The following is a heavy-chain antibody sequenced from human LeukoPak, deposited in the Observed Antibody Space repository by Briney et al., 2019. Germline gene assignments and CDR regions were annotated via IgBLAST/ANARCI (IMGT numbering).Heavy chain of an antibody. Sequence: GGSLRLSCAASGFTVSSNYMSWVRQAPGKGLEWVSVIYSGGSTYYADSVKGRFTISRDNSKNTLYLQMNSLRAEDTAVYYCAKDVGYCSSTSCPFWFDPWGQGTLVTVSS. D-gene: IGHD2-2*01. V-gene: IGHV3-53*01. CDR3: AKDVGYCSSTSCPFWFDP. CDR2: IYSGGST. CDR1: GFTVSSNY. J-gene: IGHJ5*02.